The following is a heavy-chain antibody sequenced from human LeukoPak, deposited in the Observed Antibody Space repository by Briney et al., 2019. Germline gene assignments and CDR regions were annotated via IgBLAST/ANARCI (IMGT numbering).Heavy chain of an antibody. V-gene: IGHV1-69*04. CDR2: IIPILGIA. J-gene: IGHJ4*02. CDR3: TRDRILARSPQPGIAAAGRGDYFDY. D-gene: IGHD6-13*01. CDR1: GGTFSSYA. Sequence: SVKVSCKASGGTFSSYAISWVRQAPGQGLEWMGRIIPILGIANYAQKFQGRVTITADKSTSTAYMELSSLRSEDTAVYYYTRDRILARSPQPGIAAAGRGDYFDYWGQGTLVTVSS.